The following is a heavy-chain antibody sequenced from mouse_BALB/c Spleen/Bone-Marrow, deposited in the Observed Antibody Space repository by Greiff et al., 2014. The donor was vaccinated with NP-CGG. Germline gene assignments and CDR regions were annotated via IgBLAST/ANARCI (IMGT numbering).Heavy chain of an antibody. CDR3: AIYYYGSSGFAY. V-gene: IGHV14-3*02. J-gene: IGHJ3*01. D-gene: IGHD1-1*01. CDR1: GFNIKDTY. Sequence: VQLQQPGAELVKPGASGKLSCTASGFNIKDTYMHWGKQRPEQGLEWIGRIDPANGNTKYDPKFQGKATITADTSSNTAYLQLSSLTSEDTAVYYCAIYYYGSSGFAYWGQGTLVTVSA. CDR2: IDPANGNT.